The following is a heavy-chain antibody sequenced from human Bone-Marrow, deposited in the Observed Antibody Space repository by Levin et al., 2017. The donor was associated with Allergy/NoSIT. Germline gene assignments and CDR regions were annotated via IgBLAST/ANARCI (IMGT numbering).Heavy chain of an antibody. CDR3: AKDDYYDSSGYQLFDY. J-gene: IGHJ4*02. CDR1: GFTFSSYA. D-gene: IGHD3-22*01. V-gene: IGHV3-23*01. Sequence: PGGSLRLSCAASGFTFSSYAMSWVRQAPGKGLEWVSAISGSGGSTYYADSVKGRFTISRDNSKNTLYLQMNSLRAEDTAVYYCAKDDYYDSSGYQLFDYWGQGTLVTVSS. CDR2: ISGSGGST.